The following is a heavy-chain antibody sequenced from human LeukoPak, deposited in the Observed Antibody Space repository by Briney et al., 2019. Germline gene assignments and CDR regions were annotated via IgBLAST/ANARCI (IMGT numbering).Heavy chain of an antibody. D-gene: IGHD3-10*01. CDR1: GFTFSSYE. J-gene: IGHJ4*02. CDR2: ISGSGSTI. V-gene: IGHV3-48*03. Sequence: GGSLRLSCAASGFTFSSYEMNWVRQAPGKGLEWVSYISGSGSTILYADSVKGRFTISRDNAKNSLYLQMNSLRAEDTAVYYCARAAYGAGGGILDYWGQGSLVTVSS. CDR3: ARAAYGAGGGILDY.